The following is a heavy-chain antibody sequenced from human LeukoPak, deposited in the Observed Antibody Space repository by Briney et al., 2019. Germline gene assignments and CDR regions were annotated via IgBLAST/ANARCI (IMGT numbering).Heavy chain of an antibody. J-gene: IGHJ4*02. CDR3: AGDFGISEVY. CDR1: GFTFSSYW. CDR2: INSDGSSA. Sequence: PGGSLRLSCAASGFTFSSYWIHWVRQAPGKGLVWVSHINSDGSSATYADSVKGRLTISRDNAKNTLYLQMNSLRAADTAVYYCAGDFGISEVYWGQGTLVTVSS. D-gene: IGHD1-20*01. V-gene: IGHV3-74*01.